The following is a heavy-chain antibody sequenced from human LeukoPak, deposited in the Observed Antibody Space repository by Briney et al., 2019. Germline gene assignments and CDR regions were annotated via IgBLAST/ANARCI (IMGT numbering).Heavy chain of an antibody. CDR2: INWSGGST. D-gene: IGHD2-2*01. CDR3: ARAPITSPFYFDY. Sequence: GGSLRLSCTASGLAFAEHGMSWVRQVPGKGLEWVSGINWSGGSTGYADPLRGRFTISRDNAKNSLYLQMDSLRAEDTALYYCARAPITSPFYFDYWGQGTLVTVSS. J-gene: IGHJ4*02. CDR1: GLAFAEHG. V-gene: IGHV3-20*04.